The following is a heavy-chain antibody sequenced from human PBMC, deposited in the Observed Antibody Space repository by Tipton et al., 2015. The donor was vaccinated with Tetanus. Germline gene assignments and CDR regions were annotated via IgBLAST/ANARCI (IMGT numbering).Heavy chain of an antibody. CDR2: IYQTDST. V-gene: IGHV4-30-2*01. D-gene: IGHD5-12*01. CDR1: GGLITTGGYS. Sequence: TLSLTCTASGGLITTGGYSWGWIRQLPGQGLEWLGYIYQTDSTYYNPSVRSRLTLSLQRSKNQVSLKLISVTAADTAVYFCVRGRGLGAYSFGFEHWGQGVLVTVSS. CDR3: VRGRGLGAYSFGFEH. J-gene: IGHJ4*02.